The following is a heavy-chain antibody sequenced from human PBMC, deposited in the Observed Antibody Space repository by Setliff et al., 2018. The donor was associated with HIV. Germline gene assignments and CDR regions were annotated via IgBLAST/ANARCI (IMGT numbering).Heavy chain of an antibody. D-gene: IGHD2-8*01. J-gene: IGHJ3*02. CDR3: AHMATQWDGFDI. CDR1: GETFSSYA. Sequence: EASVKVSCKASGETFSSYAINWVRQAPGQGLEWMGVIIPIFATPNYAQTFQGRLTITADQSTTTAYMKLSGLTSKDTAVYFCAHMATQWDGFDIWGQGTMITVSS. V-gene: IGHV1-69*13. CDR2: IIPIFATP.